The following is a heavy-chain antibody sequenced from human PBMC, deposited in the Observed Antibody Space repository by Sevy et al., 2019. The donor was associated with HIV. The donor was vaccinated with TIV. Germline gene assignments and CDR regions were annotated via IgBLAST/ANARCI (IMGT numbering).Heavy chain of an antibody. Sequence: ASVKVSCKATGYMFSDYNMHWVRQAPGQGLEWMALINPNSGVTIYAQKFRGRVSLTRDTSMSTAYMELSALTSDDTAVYYCVREDNNAPRTLLSFDIWGQGTMVIVSS. J-gene: IGHJ3*02. CDR3: VREDNNAPRTLLSFDI. CDR1: GYMFSDYN. V-gene: IGHV1-2*06. D-gene: IGHD1-20*01. CDR2: INPNSGVT.